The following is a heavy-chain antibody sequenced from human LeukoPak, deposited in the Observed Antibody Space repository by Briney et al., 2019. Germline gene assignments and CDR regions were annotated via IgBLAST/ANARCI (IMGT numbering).Heavy chain of an antibody. D-gene: IGHD3-10*01. Sequence: SETLSLTCPVSGYSISSGYYWGWIRQPPGKGLEWIGSIYHSGSTYYNPSLKSRVTISADTSKNQFSLMLNSVTAADTAVYYCARDKGQYGSGTRGFTWFDPWGQGTLVTVSS. CDR2: IYHSGST. CDR3: ARDKGQYGSGTRGFTWFDP. CDR1: GYSISSGYY. J-gene: IGHJ5*02. V-gene: IGHV4-38-2*02.